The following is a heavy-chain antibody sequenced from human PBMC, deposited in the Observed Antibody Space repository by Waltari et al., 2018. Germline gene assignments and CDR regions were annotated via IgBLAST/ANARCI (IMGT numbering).Heavy chain of an antibody. Sequence: QVQLVQTGAEVMKPGSSVKVSCKASGGTCTSYAISWGRQAPGKGLEWMGGIIPILVIANYAQKFQGRVTITADESTSTAYMELSSLRSEDTAVYYCARELYYWGQGTLVTVSS. CDR2: IIPILVIA. J-gene: IGHJ4*02. V-gene: IGHV1-69*04. CDR1: GGTCTSYA. D-gene: IGHD2-15*01. CDR3: ARELYY.